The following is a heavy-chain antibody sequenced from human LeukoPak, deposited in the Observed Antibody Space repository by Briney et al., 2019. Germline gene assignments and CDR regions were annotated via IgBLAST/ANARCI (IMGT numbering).Heavy chain of an antibody. V-gene: IGHV4-39*07. CDR3: ARGRYSYGYVPPFDY. CDR1: GGSISSSSYY. CDR2: INHSGST. Sequence: PSETLSLTCTVSGGSISSSSYYWGWIRQPPGKGLEWIGEINHSGSTNYNPSLKSRVTISVDTSKNQFSLKLSSVTAADTAVYYCARGRYSYGYVPPFDYWGQGTLVTVSS. D-gene: IGHD5-18*01. J-gene: IGHJ4*02.